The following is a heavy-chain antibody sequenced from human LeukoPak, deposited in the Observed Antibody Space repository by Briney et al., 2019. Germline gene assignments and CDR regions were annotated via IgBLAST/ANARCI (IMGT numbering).Heavy chain of an antibody. CDR2: IRQDGSEK. CDR3: ARDGELRYFDWFPLYGMDV. V-gene: IGHV3-7*01. D-gene: IGHD3-9*01. J-gene: IGHJ6*02. Sequence: GGSLRLSCAASGFTFSSYWMSWVRQAPGKGLEWLANIRQDGSEKYYVDSVKGRFTISRDNAKNSLYLQMNSLRAEDTAVYYCARDGELRYFDWFPLYGMDVWGQGTTVTVSS. CDR1: GFTFSSYW.